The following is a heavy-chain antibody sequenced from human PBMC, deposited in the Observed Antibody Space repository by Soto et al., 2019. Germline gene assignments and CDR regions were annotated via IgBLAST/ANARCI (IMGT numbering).Heavy chain of an antibody. Sequence: GGSLRLSCAASGFTFSDSYMSWIRQAPGKGLEWISYITFSGNTVYYADSLKGRFTISGDNAKNSLYLQMNRLRAEDTAVYYCARVSWREKYGMDVWGQGTTVTVSS. J-gene: IGHJ6*02. CDR3: ARVSWREKYGMDV. CDR1: GFTFSDSY. V-gene: IGHV3-11*01. CDR2: ITFSGNTV.